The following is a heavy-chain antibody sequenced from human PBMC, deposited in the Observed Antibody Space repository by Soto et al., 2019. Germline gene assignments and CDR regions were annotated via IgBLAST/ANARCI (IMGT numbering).Heavy chain of an antibody. Sequence: QVQLEQSGAEVKKPGASMKVSCQASGCTFTSYYIHWVRQAPGQGLEWMGVSHVGPDTTMYAQKFQGRVTMTRDTSTSTVYMELSSLISEDTAVYFCSRESSGTQYFDYWGPGTLVTVSS. D-gene: IGHD6-19*01. V-gene: IGHV1-46*01. CDR2: SHVGPDTT. CDR1: GCTFTSYY. J-gene: IGHJ4*02. CDR3: SRESSGTQYFDY.